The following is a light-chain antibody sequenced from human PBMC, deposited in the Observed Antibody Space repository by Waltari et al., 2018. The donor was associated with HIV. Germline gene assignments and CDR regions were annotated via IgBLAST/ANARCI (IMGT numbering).Light chain of an antibody. CDR1: SSDVGAYNY. Sequence: QSALTQPASVSGSPGQSITLSCTWTSSDVGAYNYVSWYQLYPGKAPKVMMFEVNNRPSGVSDRFSGSESGNTASLTISGLQVEDEAVYFCSSFGRGNTVLFGGGTKVTVL. CDR3: SSFGRGNTVL. V-gene: IGLV2-14*01. J-gene: IGLJ2*01. CDR2: EVN.